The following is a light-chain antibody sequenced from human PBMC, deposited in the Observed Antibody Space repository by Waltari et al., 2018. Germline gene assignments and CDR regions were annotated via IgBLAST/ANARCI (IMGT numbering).Light chain of an antibody. CDR2: WAS. J-gene: IGKJ1*01. CDR1: QSVFYRSDNKNY. CDR3: QQYYRSRT. Sequence: DIVMTQSPDSLAVSLGERAPIACTSSQSVFYRSDNKNYLAWYQHKPGQPPKLLFYWASTRESGVPDRFSASGSGTDFTLTINNLQAEDVAVYYCQQYYRSRTFGQGTKVEIK. V-gene: IGKV4-1*01.